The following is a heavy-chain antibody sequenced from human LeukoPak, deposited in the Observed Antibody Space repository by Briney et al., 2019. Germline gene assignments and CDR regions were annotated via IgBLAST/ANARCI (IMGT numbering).Heavy chain of an antibody. J-gene: IGHJ4*02. CDR3: ARARIDY. Sequence: PGGSLRLSCAASGFTFSSHWMTWVRQAPGKGLEWVANIKPDGSEKYYVDSVKGRFTISRDNAKTSLYLQMNSLRADDTAVYFCARARIDYWGQGTLVTVSS. CDR1: GFTFSSHW. CDR2: IKPDGSEK. V-gene: IGHV3-7*05. D-gene: IGHD1-14*01.